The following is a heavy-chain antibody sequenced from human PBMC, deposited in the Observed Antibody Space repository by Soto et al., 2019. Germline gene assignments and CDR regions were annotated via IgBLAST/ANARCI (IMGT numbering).Heavy chain of an antibody. J-gene: IGHJ5*02. CDR2: INSDGSST. D-gene: IGHD6-13*01. Sequence: GSLRLSCAASGFTFSSYWMHWVRQAPGKGLVWVSRINSDGSSTSYADSVKGRFTISRDNAKNTLYLQMNSLRAEDTAVYYCARDFTRGGSSWYTSQFDPWGQGTLVTVSS. CDR3: ARDFTRGGSSWYTSQFDP. CDR1: GFTFSSYW. V-gene: IGHV3-74*01.